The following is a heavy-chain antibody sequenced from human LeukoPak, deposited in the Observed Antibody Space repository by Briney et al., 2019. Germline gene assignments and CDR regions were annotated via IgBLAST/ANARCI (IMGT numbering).Heavy chain of an antibody. Sequence: GGSLRLSCAASAFTFSRYSMSWVRQAPGKGLEWVSYISGSSSTIYYADSVKGRFTISRDNAENSLYLQMNSLRDEDTAVYYCARVGVEAPGAWFDSWGQGTLVTVSS. D-gene: IGHD6-13*01. CDR2: ISGSSSTI. CDR1: AFTFSRYS. CDR3: ARVGVEAPGAWFDS. J-gene: IGHJ5*01. V-gene: IGHV3-48*02.